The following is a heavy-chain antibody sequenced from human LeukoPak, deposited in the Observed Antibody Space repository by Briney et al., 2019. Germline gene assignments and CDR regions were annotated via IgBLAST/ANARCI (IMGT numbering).Heavy chain of an antibody. CDR3: AREEMITFGGVMVDYYYYGMDV. D-gene: IGHD3-16*01. Sequence: ASVKVSCKASGYTFTGYYMHWVRQAPGQGLEWMGWINPNSGGTNYAQKFQGRFTMTRDTSISTAYMELSRLRSDDTAVYYCAREEMITFGGVMVDYYYYGMDVWGQGTTVTVSS. CDR1: GYTFTGYY. CDR2: INPNSGGT. J-gene: IGHJ6*02. V-gene: IGHV1-2*02.